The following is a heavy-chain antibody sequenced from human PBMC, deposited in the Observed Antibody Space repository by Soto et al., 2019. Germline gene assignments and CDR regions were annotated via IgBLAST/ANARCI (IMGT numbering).Heavy chain of an antibody. J-gene: IGHJ6*02. CDR3: ARARIAVAGTYYYYGMDV. Sequence: QVQLVQSGAEVKKPGSSVKVSCKASGGTFSSYAISWVRQAPGQGLEWMGGIIPIFGTANYAQKFQGRVTVTADESTSTAYMELSSLRSEDTAVYYCARARIAVAGTYYYYGMDVWGQGTTVTVSS. CDR2: IIPIFGTA. CDR1: GGTFSSYA. D-gene: IGHD6-19*01. V-gene: IGHV1-69*12.